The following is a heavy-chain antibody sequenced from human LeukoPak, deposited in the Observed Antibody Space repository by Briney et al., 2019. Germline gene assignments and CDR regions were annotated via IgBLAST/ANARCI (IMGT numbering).Heavy chain of an antibody. CDR1: GFTFSSYA. CDR2: ISGNGGST. D-gene: IGHD1-26*01. CDR3: ARVGATTWY. J-gene: IGHJ4*02. Sequence: PGGSLRLSCAASGFTFSSYAMSWVRQAPGKGLEWVSAISGNGGSTYYADSVNGRFTISRDNAKNTLYLQVNSLRAEDTAVYYCARVGATTWYWGQGTLVTVSS. V-gene: IGHV3-23*01.